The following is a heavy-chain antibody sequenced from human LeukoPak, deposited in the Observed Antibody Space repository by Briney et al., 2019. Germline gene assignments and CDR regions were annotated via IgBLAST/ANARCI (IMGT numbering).Heavy chain of an antibody. V-gene: IGHV3-7*04. J-gene: IGHJ5*02. D-gene: IGHD3-10*01. CDR2: IKQDGSEK. Sequence: GGSLRLSCAASGFTFSSYWMSWVRQAPGKGLEWVANIKQDGSEKYYVDPVKGRFTISRDNAKNSLYLQMNSLRAEDTAVYYCARDCYQVRGVTRRNRFDPWGQGTLVTVSS. CDR3: ARDCYQVRGVTRRNRFDP. CDR1: GFTFSSYW.